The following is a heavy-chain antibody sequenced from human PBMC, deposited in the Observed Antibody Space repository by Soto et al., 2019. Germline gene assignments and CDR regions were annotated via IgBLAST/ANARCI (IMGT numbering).Heavy chain of an antibody. J-gene: IGHJ4*02. CDR3: ARRIFRVTSGYDSFRFFDY. Sequence: NPGGSLRLSCAASGFTFSSYSMNWVRQAPGKGLEWVSSISSSSSYIYYADSVKGRFTISRDNAKNSLYLQMNSLRAEDTAVYYCARRIFRVTSGYDSFRFFDYWGQGTLVTVSS. D-gene: IGHD5-12*01. CDR1: GFTFSSYS. CDR2: ISSSSSYI. V-gene: IGHV3-21*01.